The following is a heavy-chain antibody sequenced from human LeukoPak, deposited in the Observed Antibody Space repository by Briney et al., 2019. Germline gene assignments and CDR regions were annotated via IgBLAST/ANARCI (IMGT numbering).Heavy chain of an antibody. CDR3: ARAALSTYWFDP. CDR1: GFTVSSNY. Sequence: GGSLRLSCAASGFTVSSNYMNWVRQAPGKGLEWVSSISSSSSYIYYADSVKGRFTISRDNAKNSLYLQMNSLRAEDTAVYYCARAALSTYWFDPWGQGTLVTVSS. D-gene: IGHD2-15*01. CDR2: ISSSSSYI. J-gene: IGHJ5*02. V-gene: IGHV3-21*01.